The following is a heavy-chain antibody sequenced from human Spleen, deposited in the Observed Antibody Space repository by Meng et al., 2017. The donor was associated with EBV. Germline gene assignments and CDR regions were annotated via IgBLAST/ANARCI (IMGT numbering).Heavy chain of an antibody. V-gene: IGHV4-39*01. CDR1: GGSVSRISYY. J-gene: IGHJ4*02. CDR3: ARHINSGWYESATFDY. CDR2: IHYSGTT. D-gene: IGHD6-19*01. Sequence: RQSRWWGPGLVEPAETLSLHCTVSGGSVSRISYYGGWIRQPPGKGLEWIGSIHYSGTTYYKLSLKSRVTISVDTSKNQFSLKLGSVTAADTAVYYCARHINSGWYESATFDYWGQGTLVTVSS.